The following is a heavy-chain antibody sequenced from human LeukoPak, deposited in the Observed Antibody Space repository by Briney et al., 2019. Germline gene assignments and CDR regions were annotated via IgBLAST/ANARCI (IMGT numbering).Heavy chain of an antibody. CDR3: ANHYGSGSYGHY. CDR1: GLTFSSHA. J-gene: IGHJ4*02. Sequence: PGGSLRLSCAASGLTFSSHAMHWVRQAPGKGLEWVSAISGSGGSTYYADSVKGRFTISRDNSKNTLYLQMNSLRAEDTAVYYCANHYGSGSYGHYWGQGTLVTVSS. V-gene: IGHV3-23*01. D-gene: IGHD3-10*01. CDR2: ISGSGGST.